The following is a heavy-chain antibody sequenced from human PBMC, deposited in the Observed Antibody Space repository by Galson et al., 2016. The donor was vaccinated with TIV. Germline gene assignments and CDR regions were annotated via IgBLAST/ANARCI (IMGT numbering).Heavy chain of an antibody. Sequence: SVKVSCKASGYTFITYYMHWVRQAPGQGLEWVGVIDPSSGGTTYAQKSQGRVTMTRDTSTSTVYMDLSSLRSDDTAVFYCAVWSNIYYFALWGQGTLITVSS. V-gene: IGHV1-46*01. CDR2: IDPSSGGT. J-gene: IGHJ4*02. CDR3: AVWSNIYYFAL. CDR1: GYTFITYY. D-gene: IGHD2-21*01.